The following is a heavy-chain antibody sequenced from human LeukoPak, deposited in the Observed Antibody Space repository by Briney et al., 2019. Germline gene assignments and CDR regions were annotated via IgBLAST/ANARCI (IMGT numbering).Heavy chain of an antibody. CDR3: ARSTREWGSYRQFDY. J-gene: IGHJ4*02. CDR1: GGSISSYY. V-gene: IGHV4-4*09. D-gene: IGHD3-16*02. CDR2: IYTSGST. Sequence: SETLSLTCTVSGGSISSYYWSWIRQPPGKGLEWIGYIYTSGSTNYNPSLKSRVTISVDTSKNQFSLKLSSVTAADTAVYYCARSTREWGSYRQFDYWGQGTLVTVSS.